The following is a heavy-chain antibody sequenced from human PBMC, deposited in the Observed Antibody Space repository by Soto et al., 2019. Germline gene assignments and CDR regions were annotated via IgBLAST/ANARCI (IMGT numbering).Heavy chain of an antibody. CDR3: ATGYRDPDTDYSPPDY. Sequence: ASVKVSCKVSGYTLTELSMHWVRQAPGKGLEWMGGFDPEDGETIYAQKFQGRVTMTEDTSTDTAYMELSSLRSEDTAVYYCATGYRDPDTDYSPPDYWGQGTLVTVSS. D-gene: IGHD5-12*01. CDR2: FDPEDGET. V-gene: IGHV1-24*01. CDR1: GYTLTELS. J-gene: IGHJ4*02.